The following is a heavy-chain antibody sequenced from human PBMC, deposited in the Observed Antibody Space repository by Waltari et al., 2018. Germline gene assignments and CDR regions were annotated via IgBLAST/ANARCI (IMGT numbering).Heavy chain of an antibody. CDR1: GYSIRSGYS. CDR3: AREIYCSGGNCYLSYFDY. J-gene: IGHJ4*02. CDR2: VYHSGST. V-gene: IGHV4-38-2*02. Sequence: QVQLPESGPGLVKPSETLSLTCTVSGYSIRSGYSWGCIRQPPGKGLEWIGSVYHSGSTYYNPSLKSRLTISVDTSKNQFSLRLSSVTAADTAVYYCAREIYCSGGNCYLSYFDYWGQGTLVTVSS. D-gene: IGHD2-15*01.